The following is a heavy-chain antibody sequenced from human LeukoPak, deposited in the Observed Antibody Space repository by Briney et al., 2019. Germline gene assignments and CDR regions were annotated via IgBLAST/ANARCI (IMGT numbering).Heavy chain of an antibody. J-gene: IGHJ5*02. D-gene: IGHD6-19*01. CDR1: GGSISSSSYY. CDR2: IYYSGST. V-gene: IGHV4-39*01. Sequence: SETLSLTCTVSGGSISSSSYYWGWIRQPPGKGLEWIGSIYYSGSTYYNPSLKSRVTISVDTSKNQFSLKLTSVTAADTAIYYCASVRGYSSGWYASGFDPWGQGTLVTVSS. CDR3: ASVRGYSSGWYASGFDP.